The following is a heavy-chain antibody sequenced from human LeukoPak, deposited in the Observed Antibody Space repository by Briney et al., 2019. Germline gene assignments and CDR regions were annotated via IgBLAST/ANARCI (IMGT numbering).Heavy chain of an antibody. J-gene: IGHJ4*02. CDR2: IYPGDSDT. V-gene: IGHV5-51*01. CDR3: ARPGTTRYSSGWYPIDY. Sequence: GESLKISCKGSGYSFTSYWIGWVRQMPGKGLEWRGIIYPGDSDTRYSPSFQGQVTISADKSISTAYLQWSSLKASDTAMYYCARPGTTRYSSGWYPIDYWGQGTLVTVSS. D-gene: IGHD6-19*01. CDR1: GYSFTSYW.